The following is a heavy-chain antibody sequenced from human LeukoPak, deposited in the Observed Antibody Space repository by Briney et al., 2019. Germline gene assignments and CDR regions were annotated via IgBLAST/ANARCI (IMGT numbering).Heavy chain of an antibody. J-gene: IGHJ1*01. V-gene: IGHV3-21*04. Sequence: GGSLRLSCAASGFTFSSSAMNWVRQAPGKGLEWVSSINNVGSHIYYADSVKGRFTISRDNAKNSLYLQMNSLRAEDTAVYYCARTAGSQAEHFQHWGQGTLVTVSS. CDR1: GFTFSSSA. CDR2: INNVGSHI. CDR3: ARTAGSQAEHFQH. D-gene: IGHD1-1*01.